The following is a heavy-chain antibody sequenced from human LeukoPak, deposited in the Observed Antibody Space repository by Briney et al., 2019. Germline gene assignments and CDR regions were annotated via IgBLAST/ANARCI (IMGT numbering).Heavy chain of an antibody. J-gene: IGHJ4*02. CDR1: GGSFSGYY. Sequence: PSETQSLTCAVYGGSFSGYYWSWIRQPPGKGLEWIGEINHSGSTNYNPSLKSRVTISVDTSKNQFSLKLSSVTAADTAVYYCARGRGYSGYDKSRRPQAVDYWGQGTLVTVSS. D-gene: IGHD5-12*01. CDR2: INHSGST. V-gene: IGHV4-34*01. CDR3: ARGRGYSGYDKSRRPQAVDY.